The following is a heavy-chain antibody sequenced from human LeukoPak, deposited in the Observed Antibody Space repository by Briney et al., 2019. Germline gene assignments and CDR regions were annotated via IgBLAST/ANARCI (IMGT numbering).Heavy chain of an antibody. CDR1: GFTFSSYS. CDR2: ISSSRSYI. D-gene: IGHD6-13*01. CDR3: ARFIAAPYYFDY. Sequence: GGSLRLSCAASGFTFSSYSMNWVRQAPGKGLEWVSFISSSRSYIYYADSVKGRFTISRDNAKNSLYLQMTSLRAEDTAVYYCARFIAAPYYFDYWGRGTLVTVSS. J-gene: IGHJ4*02. V-gene: IGHV3-21*01.